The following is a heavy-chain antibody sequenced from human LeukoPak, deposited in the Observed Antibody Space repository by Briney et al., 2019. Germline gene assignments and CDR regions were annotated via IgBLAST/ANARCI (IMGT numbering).Heavy chain of an antibody. V-gene: IGHV1-18*04. D-gene: IGHD3-10*01. CDR3: ASKSGSGSYYPPSYSYYYYGMDV. CDR2: ISAYNGNT. J-gene: IGHJ6*02. CDR1: GYTFTGYY. Sequence: GASVKVSCKASGYTFTGYYMHWVRQAPGQGLEWMGWISAYNGNTNYAQKLQGRVTMTTDTSTSTAYMELRSLRSDDTAVYYCASKSGSGSYYPPSYSYYYYGMDVWGQGTTVTVSS.